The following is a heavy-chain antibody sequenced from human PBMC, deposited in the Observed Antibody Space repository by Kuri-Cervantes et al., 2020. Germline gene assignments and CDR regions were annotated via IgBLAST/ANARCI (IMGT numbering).Heavy chain of an antibody. CDR3: ARDTSYSSGWSS. CDR1: GFTVSSYG. J-gene: IGHJ4*02. Sequence: GESLKISCAASGFTVSSYGMHWVRQAPGKGLEWVAVIWYDGSNKYYADSVKGRFTISRDNSKNTLYLQMNSLRAEDTAVYYCARDTSYSSGWSSWGQGTLVIVSS. D-gene: IGHD6-19*01. CDR2: IWYDGSNK. V-gene: IGHV3-33*01.